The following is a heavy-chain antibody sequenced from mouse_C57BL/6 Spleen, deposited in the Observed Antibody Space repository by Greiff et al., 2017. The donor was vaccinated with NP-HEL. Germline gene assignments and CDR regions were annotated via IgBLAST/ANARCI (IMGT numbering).Heavy chain of an antibody. CDR2: INPGSGGT. D-gene: IGHD1-2*01. V-gene: IGHV1-54*01. Sequence: QVQLQQSGAELVRPGTSVKVSCKASGYAFTNYLIEWVKQRPGQGLEWIGVINPGSGGTNYNEKFKGKATLTADKSSSTAYMQLSSLTSEDSAVYFCARVRLGVFDYWGQGTTLTVSS. J-gene: IGHJ2*01. CDR3: ARVRLGVFDY. CDR1: GYAFTNYL.